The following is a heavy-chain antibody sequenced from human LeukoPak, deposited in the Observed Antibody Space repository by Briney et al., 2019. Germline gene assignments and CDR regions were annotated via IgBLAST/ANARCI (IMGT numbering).Heavy chain of an antibody. Sequence: ASVKVSCKASGYTFTGYYMHWVRQAPGQGLEWMGWINPNSGGTNYAQKFQGRVTITTDESTSTAYMELSSLRSEDTAVYYCARDGYGDYVFDYWGQGTLVTVSS. CDR2: INPNSGGT. CDR3: ARDGYGDYVFDY. J-gene: IGHJ4*02. CDR1: GYTFTGYY. V-gene: IGHV1-2*02. D-gene: IGHD4-17*01.